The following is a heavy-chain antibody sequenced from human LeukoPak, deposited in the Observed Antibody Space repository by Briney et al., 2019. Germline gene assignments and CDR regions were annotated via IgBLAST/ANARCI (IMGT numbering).Heavy chain of an antibody. V-gene: IGHV4-39*02. J-gene: IGHJ4*02. CDR3: ARESIVVPAAIDY. CDR2: IYYSGST. CDR1: GGSISSSSYY. D-gene: IGHD2-2*01. Sequence: TSETLSLTCTVSGGSISSSSYYWGWIRQPPGKGLEWIGGIYYSGSTYYNPSLKSRVTISVDTSKNQFSLKLSSVTAADTDVYYCARESIVVPAAIDYWGQGTLVTVSS.